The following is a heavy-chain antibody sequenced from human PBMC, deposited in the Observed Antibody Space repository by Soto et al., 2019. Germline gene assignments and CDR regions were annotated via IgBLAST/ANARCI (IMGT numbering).Heavy chain of an antibody. D-gene: IGHD6-13*01. CDR1: GGTFSNYA. Sequence: QVQLVQSGAEVKKPGSSVKVSCKASGGTFSNYAISWVRQAPGQGREWMGGIIPIFGTTNYAQRFQGRVTITADESTSTAYMELSSLRSEDTAVYYCARVSSSWYKDYFDYWGQGTLVTVSS. J-gene: IGHJ4*02. V-gene: IGHV1-69*12. CDR3: ARVSSSWYKDYFDY. CDR2: IIPIFGTT.